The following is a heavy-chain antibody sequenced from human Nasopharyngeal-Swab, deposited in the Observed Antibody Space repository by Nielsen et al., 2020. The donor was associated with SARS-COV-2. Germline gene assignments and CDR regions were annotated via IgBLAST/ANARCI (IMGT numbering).Heavy chain of an antibody. V-gene: IGHV3-53*01. Sequence: GGSLRLSCAASGFTVSSNYMGWVRQAPGKGLEWVSVIYSGGSTYYADSVKGRFTISRDNSKNTLYLQMNSLRAEDTAVYYCARWEPHDAFDIWGQGTMVTVSS. CDR2: IYSGGST. CDR3: ARWEPHDAFDI. D-gene: IGHD1-26*01. J-gene: IGHJ3*02. CDR1: GFTVSSNY.